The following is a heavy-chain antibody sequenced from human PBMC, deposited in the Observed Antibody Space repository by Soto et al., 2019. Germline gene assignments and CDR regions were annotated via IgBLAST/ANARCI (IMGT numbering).Heavy chain of an antibody. CDR1: GFTVSSNY. CDR2: IYSGGST. V-gene: IGHV3-66*01. CDR3: AREGPMVVATSNAFDI. D-gene: IGHD5-12*01. J-gene: IGHJ3*02. Sequence: GGSLRLSCAASGFTVSSNYMSWVRQAPGKGLEWVSVIYSGGSTYYADSVKGRFTISRDNSKNTLYLQMNSLRAEDTAVYYCAREGPMVVATSNAFDIWGQGTMVTVSS.